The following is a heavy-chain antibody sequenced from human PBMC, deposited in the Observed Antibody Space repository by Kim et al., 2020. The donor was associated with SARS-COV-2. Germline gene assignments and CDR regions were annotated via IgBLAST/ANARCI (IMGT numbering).Heavy chain of an antibody. CDR2: TRNKANSYTT. D-gene: IGHD4-4*01. Sequence: GGSLRLFCAASGFTFSDHYMDWVRQAPGKGLEWVGRTRNKANSYTTEYAASVKGRFTISRDDSKNSLYLQMNSLKTEDTAVYYCARGDYTYTKYYYYGMDVWGQGTTVTVSS. CDR3: ARGDYTYTKYYYYGMDV. V-gene: IGHV3-72*01. J-gene: IGHJ6*02. CDR1: GFTFSDHY.